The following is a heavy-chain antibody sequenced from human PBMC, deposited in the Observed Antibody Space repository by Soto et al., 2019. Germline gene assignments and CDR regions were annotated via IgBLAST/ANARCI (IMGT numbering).Heavy chain of an antibody. CDR1: GGNFDIHV. Sequence: SVKVSCKASGGNFDIHVINWLRQAPGQSLEWMAGVIPALGRPDYSQSLKGRVEITADKSTNTSYMELSSLRSDDTAVYYCASGTVGYFCDSSGWPLMFDRWG. CDR3: ASGTVGYFCDSSGWPLMFDR. CDR2: VIPALGRP. D-gene: IGHD3-22*01. J-gene: IGHJ5*02. V-gene: IGHV1-69*10.